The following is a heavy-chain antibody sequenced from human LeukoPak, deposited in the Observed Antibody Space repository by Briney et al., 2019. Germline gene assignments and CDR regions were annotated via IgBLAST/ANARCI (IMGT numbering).Heavy chain of an antibody. CDR3: AREAYSNYNYYYGMDV. CDR1: GYTFTGYY. Sequence: GASVKVSCKASGYTFTGYYMHWVRQAPGQGLEWMGWINPNSGGTNYAQKFQGWVTMTRDTSISTAYMELSRLRSDDTAVYYCAREAYSNYNYYYGMDVWGQGTTVTVSS. D-gene: IGHD4-11*01. V-gene: IGHV1-2*04. J-gene: IGHJ6*02. CDR2: INPNSGGT.